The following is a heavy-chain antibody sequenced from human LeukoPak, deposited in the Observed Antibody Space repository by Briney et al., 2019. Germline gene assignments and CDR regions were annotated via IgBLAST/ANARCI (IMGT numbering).Heavy chain of an antibody. Sequence: SQTLSLTCAISGDSVSSNSAAWNWIRQSPSRGLEWLGRTYYRSKLYNDYALSVKGRISINPDTSKNQFSLQLNSVTPEDTAVYFCARDDYYDNSGSLDYWGQGTLVTVSS. D-gene: IGHD3-22*01. CDR1: GDSVSSNSAA. J-gene: IGHJ4*02. CDR2: TYYRSKLYN. CDR3: ARDDYYDNSGSLDY. V-gene: IGHV6-1*01.